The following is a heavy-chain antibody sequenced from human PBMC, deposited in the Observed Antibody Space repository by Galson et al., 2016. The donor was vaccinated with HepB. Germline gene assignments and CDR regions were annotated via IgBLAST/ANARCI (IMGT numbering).Heavy chain of an antibody. V-gene: IGHV1-18*01. D-gene: IGHD6-13*01. CDR2: ISAYTGYT. CDR1: GYTFTSYG. CDR3: ATSTSSWINWFAP. Sequence: SVKVSCKASGYTFTSYGISWVRQAPGQGLEWMGWISAYTGYTNYAQELQGRVTMTTDTSTSTAYMELRSLRSDDTAVYYFATSTSSWINWFAPWGQGTLVTVAA. J-gene: IGHJ5*02.